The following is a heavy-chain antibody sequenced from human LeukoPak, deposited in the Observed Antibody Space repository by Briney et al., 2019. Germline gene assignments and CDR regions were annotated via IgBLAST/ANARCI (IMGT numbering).Heavy chain of an antibody. J-gene: IGHJ3*02. V-gene: IGHV4-59*01. CDR3: ARAGRDDAFDI. CDR1: GGSISSYY. Sequence: SETLSHTCTVSGGSISSYYWSWIRQPPGKGLEWIGYIYYSGSTNYNPSLKSRVTISVDTSKNQFSLKLSSVTAADTAVYYCARAGRDDAFDIWGQGTMVTVSS. CDR2: IYYSGST. D-gene: IGHD1-1*01.